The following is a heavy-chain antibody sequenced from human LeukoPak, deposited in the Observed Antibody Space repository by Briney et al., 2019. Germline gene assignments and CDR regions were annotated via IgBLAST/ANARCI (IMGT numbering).Heavy chain of an antibody. CDR1: GGSISSYY. V-gene: IGHV4-4*07. CDR3: ARDLYYYDSSGYYIFDY. J-gene: IGHJ4*02. Sequence: SETLSLTCTVSGGSISSYYWSWIRQPAGKGLEWIGRIYTSGSTNYNPSLKSRVTMSVDTSKNQFSLRLSSVTAADTAVYYCARDLYYYDSSGYYIFDYWGQGTLVTVSS. CDR2: IYTSGST. D-gene: IGHD3-22*01.